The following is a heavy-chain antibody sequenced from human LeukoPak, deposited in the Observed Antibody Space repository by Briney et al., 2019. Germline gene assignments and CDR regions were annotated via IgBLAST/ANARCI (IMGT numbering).Heavy chain of an antibody. CDR3: ARGGYYGSGNDFRFDP. Sequence: SETLSLTCTVSGGSISSYYWSWIRQPPGKGLAWIGYIYYSGSTNYKPSLKSRVTISVDTSKNQSSLKLSSVTAADTAVYYCARGGYYGSGNDFRFDPWGQGTLVTVSS. J-gene: IGHJ5*02. CDR2: IYYSGST. CDR1: GGSISSYY. D-gene: IGHD3-10*01. V-gene: IGHV4-59*01.